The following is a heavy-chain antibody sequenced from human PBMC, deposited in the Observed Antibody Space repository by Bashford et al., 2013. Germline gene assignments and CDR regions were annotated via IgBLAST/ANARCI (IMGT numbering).Heavy chain of an antibody. Sequence: SVVIRQPPGKGLEWIGSIHYTESTYYNPSLKSRVTVSVDTSKDQFSLNLTSVTASDTAVYFCARLGPYDSSGKSDSWGQGILVTVSS. CDR2: IHYTEST. D-gene: IGHD3-22*01. V-gene: IGHV4-39*01. CDR3: ARLGPYDSSGKSDS. J-gene: IGHJ4*02.